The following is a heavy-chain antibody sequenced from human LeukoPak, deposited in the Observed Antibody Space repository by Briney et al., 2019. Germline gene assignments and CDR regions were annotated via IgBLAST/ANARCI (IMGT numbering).Heavy chain of an antibody. D-gene: IGHD6-19*01. J-gene: IGHJ4*02. Sequence: GGSLRLSCAASGFTFSTYAMHWVRQAPGKGLEYVSAISSNGGDTYYANSVKGRFTISRDNSKNTLYLQMGSLRGEDMAVYYCARERGSSGWTFDYWGQGTLVTVSS. CDR1: GFTFSTYA. V-gene: IGHV3-64*01. CDR3: ARERGSSGWTFDY. CDR2: ISSNGGDT.